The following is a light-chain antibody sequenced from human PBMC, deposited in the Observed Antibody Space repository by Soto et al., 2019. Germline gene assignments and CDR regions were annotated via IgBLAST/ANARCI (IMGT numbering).Light chain of an antibody. V-gene: IGLV3-25*03. J-gene: IGLJ3*02. CDR2: KDS. CDR3: QSADSSGTPWV. CDR1: ALPKQY. Sequence: SYELTQPPSVSVSPGQTARITCSGDALPKQYAYWYQQKPCQAPVLVIYKDSERPSGIPERFSGSSSGTTVTLTISGVQAEDEADYYCQSADSSGTPWVFGGGTKLTVL.